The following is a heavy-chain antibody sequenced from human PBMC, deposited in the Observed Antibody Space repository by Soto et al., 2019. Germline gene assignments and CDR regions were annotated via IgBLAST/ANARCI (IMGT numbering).Heavy chain of an antibody. J-gene: IGHJ4*02. Sequence: GASVKVSCKTSGYNFIGYYMHWVRQAPGQGLEWMGWINPNTGDTNYAQNFQGRVTMTRDTSISTAYMELRRLRSDDTAVYYCARERFLDSDYWGQGTLVTVSS. D-gene: IGHD3-3*01. CDR2: INPNTGDT. CDR3: ARERFLDSDY. CDR1: GYNFIGYY. V-gene: IGHV1-2*02.